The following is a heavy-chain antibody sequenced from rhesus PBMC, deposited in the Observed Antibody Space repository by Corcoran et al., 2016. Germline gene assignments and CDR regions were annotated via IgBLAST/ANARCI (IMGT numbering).Heavy chain of an antibody. CDR2: IYGSGGST. J-gene: IGHJ4*01. V-gene: IGHV4-160*01. Sequence: QVQLQESGPGLLKPSETLSLTCTVSGGSISDSYYWSWIRQPPGKGLEWMGRIYGSGGSTNYNPSLKSRVTISRDTSKNQFSLKLSSVTAADTAVYYCAREGGYSNYAFDYWGQGILVTVSS. D-gene: IGHD4-23*01. CDR3: AREGGYSNYAFDY. CDR1: GGSISDSYY.